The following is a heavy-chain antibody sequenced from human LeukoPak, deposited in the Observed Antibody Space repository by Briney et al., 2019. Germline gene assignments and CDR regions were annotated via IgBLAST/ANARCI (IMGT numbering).Heavy chain of an antibody. CDR2: ISSTGSYI. CDR1: GFTFSSDS. Sequence: PGGSLRLSCAASGFTFSSDSMNWVRQAPGKGLEWVSSISSTGSYIYYTDSVKGRFTISRDNAKNSLYLQMNSLRAEDTAVYYCARARGDYGEAFDYWGQGTLVTVSS. CDR3: ARARGDYGEAFDY. V-gene: IGHV3-21*01. D-gene: IGHD4-17*01. J-gene: IGHJ4*02.